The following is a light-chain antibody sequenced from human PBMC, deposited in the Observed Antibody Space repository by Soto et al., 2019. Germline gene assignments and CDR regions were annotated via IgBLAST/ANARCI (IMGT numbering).Light chain of an antibody. CDR2: AAS. Sequence: DIQMTQSPSSLSASVGDRVTITCRASQGITNYLAWYQQKPGKVPKVLIYAASTLQPGVPSRFSGSGSGTDFTLTISGLQPEDVATYYCQKYNSAPLTFGGGTKVEIK. V-gene: IGKV1-27*01. CDR3: QKYNSAPLT. J-gene: IGKJ4*01. CDR1: QGITNY.